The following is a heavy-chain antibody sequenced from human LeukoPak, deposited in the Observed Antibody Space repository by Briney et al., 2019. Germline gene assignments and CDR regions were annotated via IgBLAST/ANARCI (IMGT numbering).Heavy chain of an antibody. CDR1: GFTVSSNY. CDR2: IYSGGST. V-gene: IGHV3-53*01. Sequence: GGSLRLSCAASGFTVSSNYMSWVRQAPGKGLEWVSVIYSGGSTYYADSVKGRFTISRDNSKNTLYLQMNSLRAEDTAVYYCARAYSSADYYDSSGPRMDVWGQGTTVTVSS. CDR3: ARAYSSADYYDSSGPRMDV. J-gene: IGHJ6*02. D-gene: IGHD3-22*01.